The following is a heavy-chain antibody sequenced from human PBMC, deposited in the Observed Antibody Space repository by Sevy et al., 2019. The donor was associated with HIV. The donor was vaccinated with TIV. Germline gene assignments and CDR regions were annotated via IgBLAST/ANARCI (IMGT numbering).Heavy chain of an antibody. CDR2: ISGSGGIT. V-gene: IGHV3-23*01. CDR1: GFTFSSYA. D-gene: IGHD3-10*01. J-gene: IGHJ3*02. Sequence: GVSLRLSCAASGFTFSSYAMTWVRQAPGKGLEWVSSISGSGGITYYADSVKGRFTISRDNSKNSLYLQMNSLRAEDTAVYYCAKRAEFGAFDIWGQGTMVTVSS. CDR3: AKRAEFGAFDI.